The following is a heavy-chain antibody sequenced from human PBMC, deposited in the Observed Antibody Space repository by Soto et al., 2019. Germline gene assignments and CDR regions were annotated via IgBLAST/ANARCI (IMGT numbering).Heavy chain of an antibody. CDR1: GGSVSGYY. J-gene: IGHJ6*03. CDR3: ARGPLYCSGGSCYKHYYYYYMDV. D-gene: IGHD2-15*01. CDR2: INHSGST. Sequence: SAALSLTCAVYGGSVSGYYWSWIRQPPGKGLEWIGEINHSGSTNYNPSLKSRVTISVDTSKNQFSLKLSSVTAADTAVYYCARGPLYCSGGSCYKHYYYYYMDVWGKGTTVTSP. V-gene: IGHV4-34*01.